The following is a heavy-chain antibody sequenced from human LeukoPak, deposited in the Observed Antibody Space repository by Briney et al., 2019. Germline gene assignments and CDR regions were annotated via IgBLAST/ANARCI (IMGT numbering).Heavy chain of an antibody. Sequence: GGSLRLSCAASGFTFSTYSMNWVRQAPGKGLEWVSSLSSSSTYVYYADSVKGRFTISRDNAKNSLYLQMNSLRAEDTAVYYCARVRCSGGGCFYNFDYWGQGSLVTVSS. D-gene: IGHD2-15*01. V-gene: IGHV3-21*01. J-gene: IGHJ4*02. CDR1: GFTFSTYS. CDR3: ARVRCSGGGCFYNFDY. CDR2: LSSSSTYV.